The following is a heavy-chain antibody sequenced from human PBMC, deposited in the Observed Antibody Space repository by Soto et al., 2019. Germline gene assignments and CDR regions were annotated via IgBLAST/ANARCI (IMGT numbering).Heavy chain of an antibody. CDR2: ISAYNGNT. CDR1: GYTFTSYG. V-gene: IGHV1-18*01. Sequence: ASVKVSCKASGYTFTSYGISWVRQAPGQGLERMGWISAYNGNTNYAQKLQGRVTMTTDTSTSTAYMELRSLRSDDTAVYYCARVGGGLNYYDSRGPFDHWGQGTLVTVSS. CDR3: ARVGGGLNYYDSRGPFDH. D-gene: IGHD3-22*01. J-gene: IGHJ4*02.